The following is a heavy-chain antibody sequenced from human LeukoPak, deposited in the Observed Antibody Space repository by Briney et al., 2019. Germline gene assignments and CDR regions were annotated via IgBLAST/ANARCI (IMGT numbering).Heavy chain of an antibody. CDR3: ARDLGEMATIKSSSFDY. J-gene: IGHJ4*02. V-gene: IGHV1-2*02. D-gene: IGHD5-24*01. Sequence: VASVKVTCKASGYTFTGYYKHWMRQAPGQGLEWMGWINPNSGGTNYAQKFQGRVTMTRDTSISTAYMELSRLRSDDTAVYYCARDLGEMATIKSSSFDYWGQGILVTVSS. CDR1: GYTFTGYY. CDR2: INPNSGGT.